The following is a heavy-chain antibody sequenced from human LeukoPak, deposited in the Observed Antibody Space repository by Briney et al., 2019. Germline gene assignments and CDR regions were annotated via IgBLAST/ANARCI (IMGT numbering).Heavy chain of an antibody. V-gene: IGHV1-69*05. CDR2: IIPIFGTA. D-gene: IGHD6-13*01. J-gene: IGHJ4*02. Sequence: ASVKVSCKASGGTFSSYAISWVRQAPGQGLEWMGGIIPIFGTANYAQKFQGRVTMTTDTSTSTAYMELRSLRSDDTAVYYCAREVAAAYFDYWGQGTLVTVSS. CDR1: GGTFSSYA. CDR3: AREVAAAYFDY.